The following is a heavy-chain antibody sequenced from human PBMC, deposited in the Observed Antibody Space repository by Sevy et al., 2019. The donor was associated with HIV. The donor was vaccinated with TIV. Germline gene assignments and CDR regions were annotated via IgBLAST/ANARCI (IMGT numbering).Heavy chain of an antibody. J-gene: IGHJ6*02. V-gene: IGHV3-53*01. CDR2: IYSGGST. D-gene: IGHD3-16*01. CDR3: ARDLGGSRDYYYGMDV. Sequence: GGSLRLSCAASGFTVSSNYMSWVRQAPGKGLEWVSVIYSGGSTYYADSVKGRFTISRDNSKNTLYLQMNSLRAEDTAVYYCARDLGGSRDYYYGMDVWGQGTTVTVSS. CDR1: GFTVSSNY.